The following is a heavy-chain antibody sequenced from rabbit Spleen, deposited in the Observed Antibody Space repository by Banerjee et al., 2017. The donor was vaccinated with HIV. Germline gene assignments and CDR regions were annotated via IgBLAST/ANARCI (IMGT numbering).Heavy chain of an antibody. CDR1: GFSFSSSYY. D-gene: IGHD2-1*01. Sequence: QSLEESGGDLVKPGASLTLTCTASGFSFSSSYYMCWVRQAPGKGLEWIACIYADSGGSTAYASWAKGRFTISKTSSTTVTLQMTSLTAADTATYFCARGSATMTMVITGYYFNLWGPGTLVTVS. J-gene: IGHJ4*01. V-gene: IGHV1S40*01. CDR3: ARGSATMTMVITGYYFNL. CDR2: IYADSGGST.